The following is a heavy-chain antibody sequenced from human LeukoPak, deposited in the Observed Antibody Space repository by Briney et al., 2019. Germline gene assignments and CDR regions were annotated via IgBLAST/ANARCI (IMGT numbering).Heavy chain of an antibody. CDR3: AKAATDHYYYYGMDV. CDR1: GFTFDDYA. Sequence: GRSLRLSCAASGFTFDDYAMPWVRQAPGKGLEWVSGISWNSGSIGYADSVKGRFTISRDNAKNPLYLQMNSLRAEDTALYYCAKAATDHYYYYGMDVWGQGTTVTVSS. D-gene: IGHD2-21*02. CDR2: ISWNSGSI. J-gene: IGHJ6*02. V-gene: IGHV3-9*01.